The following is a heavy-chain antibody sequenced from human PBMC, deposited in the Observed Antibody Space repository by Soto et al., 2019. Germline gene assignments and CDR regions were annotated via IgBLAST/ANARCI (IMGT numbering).Heavy chain of an antibody. CDR3: ARSDFWSGIFDY. CDR2: IYPGDSDT. Sequence: GESLKISCKASGYRFSHYWIAWVRHMPGKGLEWMGIIYPGDSDTRYSPSFQGQVTISADTSMYTAYLQWSSLKASDTAFYFCARSDFWSGIFDYWGRGTLVTVSS. V-gene: IGHV5-51*01. D-gene: IGHD3-3*01. J-gene: IGHJ4*02. CDR1: GYRFSHYW.